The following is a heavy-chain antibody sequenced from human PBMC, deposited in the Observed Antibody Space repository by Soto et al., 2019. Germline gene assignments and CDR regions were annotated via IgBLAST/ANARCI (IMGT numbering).Heavy chain of an antibody. Sequence: EVQLVESGGDLVQPGGSLRLSCAASGFIFSTYSMNWVRQAPGKGLEWVAYISGSSTTIYYADSVKGRFTISRDNAKNSLYLQLNSLRAEDTAVYYCAGDPQPTTPCYYYYMDVWGKGTTVTVSS. CDR2: ISGSSTTI. V-gene: IGHV3-48*01. CDR3: AGDPQPTTPCYYYYMDV. D-gene: IGHD2-2*01. CDR1: GFIFSTYS. J-gene: IGHJ6*03.